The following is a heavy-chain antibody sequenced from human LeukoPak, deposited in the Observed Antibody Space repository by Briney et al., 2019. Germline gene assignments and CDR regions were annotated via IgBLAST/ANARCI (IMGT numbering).Heavy chain of an antibody. Sequence: SETLSLTCAVSGGSIISSNWWSWIRQPPGKGLEWIGEINHSGSTNYNPSLKSRVTISVDTSKNQFSLQVSSVTAADTAVYYCARVQRQWTLMYYFDYWGKGTLVTVSS. CDR2: INHSGST. D-gene: IGHD2-8*01. V-gene: IGHV4-4*02. CDR1: GGSIISSNW. J-gene: IGHJ4*02. CDR3: ARVQRQWTLMYYFDY.